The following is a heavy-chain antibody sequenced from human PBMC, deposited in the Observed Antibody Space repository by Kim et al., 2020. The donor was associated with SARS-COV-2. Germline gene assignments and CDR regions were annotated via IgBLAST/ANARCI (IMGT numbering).Heavy chain of an antibody. V-gene: IGHV3-33*06. CDR1: GFTFSSYG. J-gene: IGHJ4*02. Sequence: GGSLRLSCAASGFTFSSYGMHWVRQAPGKGLEWVAVIWYDGSNKYYADSVKGRFTISRDNSKNTLYLQMNSLRAEDTAVYYCAKEANSLGYCSGGSCYPFDYWGQGTLVTVSS. CDR3: AKEANSLGYCSGGSCYPFDY. D-gene: IGHD2-15*01. CDR2: IWYDGSNK.